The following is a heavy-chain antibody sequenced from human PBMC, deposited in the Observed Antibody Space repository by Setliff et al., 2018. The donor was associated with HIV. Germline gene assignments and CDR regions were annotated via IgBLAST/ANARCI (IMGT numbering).Heavy chain of an antibody. CDR1: GNTLRNNA. Sequence: ASVKVSCKASGNTLRNNAIGWVRQAPGQGLEWMAWMNPISDHRGYAQKFQGRLTMTKDTSTSTVYMELSSLKSDDTAVYYCASGCLIGGSGPCRNFEFWGQGTLVTVSS. CDR2: MNPISDHR. V-gene: IGHV1-8*02. D-gene: IGHD3-9*01. CDR3: ASGCLIGGSGPCRNFEF. J-gene: IGHJ4*02.